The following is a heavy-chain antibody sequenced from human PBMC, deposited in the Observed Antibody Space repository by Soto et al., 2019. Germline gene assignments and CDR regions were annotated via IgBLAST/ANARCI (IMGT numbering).Heavy chain of an antibody. CDR2: IWYEGSKK. CDR1: GFTFSSYG. D-gene: IGHD4-17*01. V-gene: IGHV3-33*01. Sequence: QVQLVESGGGVVQPGRSLRLSCAASGFTFSSYGMHWVRQAPGKGLEWVAVIWYEGSKKYYADAVKGRFTISRDNSKNPLYLQMNSLRAEDTAVYYCARTSTTVTLYQDYWYFDLWGRGTLVTVSS. J-gene: IGHJ2*01. CDR3: ARTSTTVTLYQDYWYFDL.